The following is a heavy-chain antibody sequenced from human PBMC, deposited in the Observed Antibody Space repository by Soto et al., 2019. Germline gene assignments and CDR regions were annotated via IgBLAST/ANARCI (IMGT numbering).Heavy chain of an antibody. CDR3: ARGFPAAMPAEYYFVY. Sequence: PSETLSLTCTVSGGSISSGGYYWSWIRQHPGKGLEWIGYIYYSGSTYYNPSLKSRVTISVDTSKNQFSLKLSSVTAADTAVYYCARGFPAAMPAEYYFVYWGPGTLVTVFS. J-gene: IGHJ4*02. V-gene: IGHV4-31*03. CDR1: GGSISSGGYY. CDR2: IYYSGST. D-gene: IGHD2-2*01.